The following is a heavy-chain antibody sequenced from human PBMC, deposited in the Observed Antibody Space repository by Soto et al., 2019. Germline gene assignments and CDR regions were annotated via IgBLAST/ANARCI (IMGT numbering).Heavy chain of an antibody. Sequence: SQRRTCAACECTYSSSPVYSFHQEPRKCLEWVSSISSGSSLLYYADSVRGRFTISRDNAKNSLYLQMNSLRADDTAVYFFARVPDRRAYNNYLAFRGHGTSVPVSS. CDR2: ISSGSSLL. CDR1: ECTYSSSP. J-gene: IGHJ4*01. D-gene: IGHD3-10*01. CDR3: ARVPDRRAYNNYLAF. V-gene: IGHV3-21*01.